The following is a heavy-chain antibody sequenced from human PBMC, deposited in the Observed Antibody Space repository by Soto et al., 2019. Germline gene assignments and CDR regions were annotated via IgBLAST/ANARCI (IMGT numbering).Heavy chain of an antibody. D-gene: IGHD3-3*01. CDR2: ISGSGGST. Sequence: PGGSLRLSCAASGFTFSSYAMSWVRQAPGKGLEWVSAISGSGGSTYYADSVKGRFTISRDNSKNTLYLQMNSLRAEDTAVYYCAKGSDFWSTSHTFDYWGQGTLVTVSS. CDR1: GFTFSSYA. J-gene: IGHJ4*02. V-gene: IGHV3-23*01. CDR3: AKGSDFWSTSHTFDY.